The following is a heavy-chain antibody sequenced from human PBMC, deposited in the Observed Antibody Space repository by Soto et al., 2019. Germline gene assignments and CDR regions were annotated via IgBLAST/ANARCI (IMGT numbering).Heavy chain of an antibody. CDR1: GGSISSGGYS. J-gene: IGHJ5*02. D-gene: IGHD3-10*01. V-gene: IGHV4-30-2*01. Sequence: TLWLTCAVSGGSISSGGYSWSGIRQPPGKGLEWIGYIYHSGSTYYNPSLKSRVTISVDRSKNQFSLKLSSVTAADTAVYYCPRRAEPFGELLYGWFDPWGQGTLVTVSS. CDR3: PRRAEPFGELLYGWFDP. CDR2: IYHSGST.